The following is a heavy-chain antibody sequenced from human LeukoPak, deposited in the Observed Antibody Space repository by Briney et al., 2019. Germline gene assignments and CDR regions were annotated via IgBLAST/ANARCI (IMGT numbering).Heavy chain of an antibody. D-gene: IGHD3/OR15-3a*01. CDR2: IYHSGNT. V-gene: IGHV4-38-2*01. Sequence: PSETLSHTCSVSGYSISSGYYWGWIRQPPGKGLEWIGSIYHSGNTFYNPSLKSRVTMSIDMSENQFSLKLSSVTASDTAVYFCARLSYSFWTGDYWGQGILVTVSS. J-gene: IGHJ4*02. CDR3: ARLSYSFWTGDY. CDR1: GYSISSGYY.